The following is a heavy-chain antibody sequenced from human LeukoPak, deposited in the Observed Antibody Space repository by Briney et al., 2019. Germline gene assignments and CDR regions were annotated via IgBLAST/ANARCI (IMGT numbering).Heavy chain of an antibody. Sequence: MPSETLSLTCAVYGGSFSGYYWSWIRQPPGKGLEWIGEINHSGSTNYNPSLKSRVTMSVDTSKNQFSLKLSSVTAADTAVYYCARVIYWISEGYSYGMDVWGQGTTVTVSS. CDR2: INHSGST. D-gene: IGHD2-15*01. V-gene: IGHV4-34*01. CDR3: ARVIYWISEGYSYGMDV. CDR1: GGSFSGYY. J-gene: IGHJ6*02.